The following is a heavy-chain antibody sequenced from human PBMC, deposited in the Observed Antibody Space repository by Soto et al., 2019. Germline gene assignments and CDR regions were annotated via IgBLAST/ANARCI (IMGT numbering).Heavy chain of an antibody. D-gene: IGHD3-10*01. CDR2: INHSGST. CDR3: ARGGVGNYYYGMDV. J-gene: IGHJ6*02. V-gene: IGHV4-34*01. CDR1: GGSFSGYY. Sequence: SETLSLTCAVYGGSFSGYYWSWIRQPPGKGLERIGEINHSGSTNYNPSLKSRVTISVDTSKNQFSLKLSSVTAADTAVYYCARGGVGNYYYGMDVWAKGPRSPSP.